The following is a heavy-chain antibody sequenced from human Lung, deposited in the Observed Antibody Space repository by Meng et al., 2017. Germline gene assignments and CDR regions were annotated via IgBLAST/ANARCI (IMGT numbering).Heavy chain of an antibody. V-gene: IGHV4-34*01. Sequence: QVELQQWGAGLLKPSETLSLPCVVAGGSFSDYYWSWIRQPPGKELEWIGEINHSGSTNYNPSLERRATISVDTSQNNLSLKLSSVTAADSAVYYCARGPTTMAHDFDYWGQGTLVTVSS. CDR2: INHSGST. J-gene: IGHJ4*02. D-gene: IGHD4-11*01. CDR3: ARGPTTMAHDFDY. CDR1: GGSFSDYY.